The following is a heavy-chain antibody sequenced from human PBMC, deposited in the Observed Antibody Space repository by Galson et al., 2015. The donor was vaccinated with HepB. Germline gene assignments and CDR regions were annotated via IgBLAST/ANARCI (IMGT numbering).Heavy chain of an antibody. CDR3: ARVLKRDTYFYGSGSYSYFDC. D-gene: IGHD3-10*01. CDR1: GFTFSDYY. V-gene: IGHV3-11*01. Sequence: SLRLSCAASGFTFSDYYMSWIRQAPGKGLEWVSYISSSGRTIYYADSVKGRFTISRDNAKNSLSLQMNTLRAEDTAVYYCARVLKRDTYFYGSGSYSYFDCWGQGTLVTVSS. J-gene: IGHJ4*02. CDR2: ISSSGRTI.